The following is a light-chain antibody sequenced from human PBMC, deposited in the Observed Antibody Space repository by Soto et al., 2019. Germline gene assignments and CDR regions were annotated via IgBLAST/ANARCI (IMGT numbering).Light chain of an antibody. CDR2: GAS. V-gene: IGKV3-20*01. J-gene: IGKJ4*01. Sequence: EVVFTQSPCTLSLSPGERATLSCRASQSVSSSYFAWYQQKPGQAPRLLIYGASSRATGIPDRFSGSGSGTDFTLTIDRLEPEDFAVYHCQHYGTTPLTFGGGTKVDIK. CDR1: QSVSSSY. CDR3: QHYGTTPLT.